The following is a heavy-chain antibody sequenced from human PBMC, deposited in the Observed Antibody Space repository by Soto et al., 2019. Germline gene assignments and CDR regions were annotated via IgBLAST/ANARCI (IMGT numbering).Heavy chain of an antibody. J-gene: IGHJ6*02. CDR3: AKDSRFSGFGPLRPKYYYAMDV. CDR2: ISYDGSNK. D-gene: IGHD3-10*01. CDR1: GFTFSSYG. V-gene: IGHV3-30*18. Sequence: QVQLVESGGGVVQPGRSLRLSCAASGFTFSSYGMHWVRQAPGKGLEWVAVISYDGSNKYYADSVKGRFTISRYNSKNTLYLKMNSLIAEDTAVYYCAKDSRFSGFGPLRPKYYYAMDVWGQGTTVTVSS.